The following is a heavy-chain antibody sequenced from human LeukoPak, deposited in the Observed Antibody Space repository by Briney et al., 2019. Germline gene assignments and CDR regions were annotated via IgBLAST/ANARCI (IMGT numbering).Heavy chain of an antibody. CDR3: STGSGHAFDI. Sequence: PGGSLRLSCAASGFTFSSYWMHWVRQVPVKVLVWVSRINSDGSSTSYADSVKGRFTIPRDNAKNTLYVQMNSLRAEDTAVYYRSTGSGHAFDIWGRGTMVTVSS. CDR1: GFTFSSYW. V-gene: IGHV3-74*01. J-gene: IGHJ3*02. CDR2: INSDGSST. D-gene: IGHD3-10*01.